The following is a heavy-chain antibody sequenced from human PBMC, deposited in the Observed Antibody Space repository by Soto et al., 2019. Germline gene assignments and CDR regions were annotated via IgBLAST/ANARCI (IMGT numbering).Heavy chain of an antibody. J-gene: IGHJ3*02. CDR3: ARGSYSGSYSGAFDI. CDR2: IIPIFGTA. Sequence: ASVKVSCKASGGTFSSYAISWVRQAPGQGLEWMGGIIPIFGTANYAQKFQGRVTITADKSTGTAYMELSSLRSEDTAVYYCARGSYSGSYSGAFDIWGQGTMVTVS. V-gene: IGHV1-69*06. CDR1: GGTFSSYA. D-gene: IGHD1-26*01.